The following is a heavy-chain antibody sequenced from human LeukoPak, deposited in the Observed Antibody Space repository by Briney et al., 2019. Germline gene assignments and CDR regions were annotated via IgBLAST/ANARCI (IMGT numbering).Heavy chain of an antibody. CDR2: IYYSGST. CDR1: GGSISSYY. Sequence: KPSETLSLTCTVSGGSISSYYWSWIRQPPGKGLEWIGYIYYSGSTNYNPSLKSRVTISVDTSKNQFSLKLSSVTAADTAVYYCARDPWSGYLDYWGQGTLVTVSS. CDR3: ARDPWSGYLDY. V-gene: IGHV4-59*01. D-gene: IGHD3-3*01. J-gene: IGHJ4*02.